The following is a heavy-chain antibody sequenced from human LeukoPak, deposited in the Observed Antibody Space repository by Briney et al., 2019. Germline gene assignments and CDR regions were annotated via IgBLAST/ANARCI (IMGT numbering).Heavy chain of an antibody. J-gene: IGHJ6*03. Sequence: GGSLRLSCAAAGFTFSNYAMSWVRQAPGKGLEWVSAISGSGDNTYYADSVKGRFTVSRDNSKNTLYVQMNSLRAEDTAVYYCARDGQGSWLRYYYYYYMDVWGKGTTVTVSS. CDR3: ARDGQGSWLRYYYYYYMDV. CDR1: GFTFSNYA. V-gene: IGHV3-23*01. CDR2: ISGSGDNT. D-gene: IGHD1-26*01.